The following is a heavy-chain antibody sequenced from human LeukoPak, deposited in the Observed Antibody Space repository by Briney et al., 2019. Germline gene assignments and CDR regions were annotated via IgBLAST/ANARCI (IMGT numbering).Heavy chain of an antibody. CDR3: AKDKEMATSYGYYFDY. D-gene: IGHD5-12*01. J-gene: IGHJ4*02. CDR2: ISWNSGSI. CDR1: GFTFDDYA. Sequence: GGSLRLSCAASGFTFDDYAMHWVRQAPGKGLEWVSGISWNSGSIGYADSVKGRFTISRDNAKNSLYLQMNSLRAEDTALYYCAKDKEMATSYGYYFDYWGQGTLVTVSS. V-gene: IGHV3-9*01.